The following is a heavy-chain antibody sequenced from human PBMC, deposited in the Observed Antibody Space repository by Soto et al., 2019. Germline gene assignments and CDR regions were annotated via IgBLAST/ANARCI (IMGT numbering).Heavy chain of an antibody. V-gene: IGHV4-30-4*01. CDR3: AREMATTGPFDY. CDR1: GGSISSGDYY. CDR2: IYYSGST. Sequence: NPSETLSLTCTVSGGSISSGDYYWSWIRQPPGKGLEWIGYIYYSGSTYYNPSLKSRVTISVDTSKNQFSLKLSSVTAADTAVYYCAREMATTGPFDYWGQGTLVTVSS. D-gene: IGHD1-1*01. J-gene: IGHJ4*02.